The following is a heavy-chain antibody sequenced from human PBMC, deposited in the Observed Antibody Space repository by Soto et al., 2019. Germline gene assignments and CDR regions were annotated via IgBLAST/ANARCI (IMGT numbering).Heavy chain of an antibody. D-gene: IGHD4-17*01. V-gene: IGHV3-33*01. CDR2: IWYDGSNK. CDR3: ARVQDYGDPWYMDV. Sequence: GGSLRLSCAASGFTFSSYGMHWVRQAPGKGLEWVAVIWYDGSNKYYADSMKGRFTISRDNSKNTLYLQMNSLRAEDTAVYYCARVQDYGDPWYMDVWGKGTTVTVSS. CDR1: GFTFSSYG. J-gene: IGHJ6*03.